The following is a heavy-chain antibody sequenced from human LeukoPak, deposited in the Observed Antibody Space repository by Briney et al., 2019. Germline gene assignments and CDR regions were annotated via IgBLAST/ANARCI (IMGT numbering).Heavy chain of an antibody. V-gene: IGHV1-69*13. D-gene: IGHD3-10*01. CDR1: RDTFTKCA. CDR3: ARDPGAPVRAFDV. J-gene: IGHJ3*01. Sequence: SVKVSCKASRDTFTKCAFSWVRQAPGQGLEWMGGIIPIDGTANFGQKFQGGVTITADGSTSTAYMELSSLRSEDTAIYYCARDPGAPVRAFDVWGQGTMVTVSS. CDR2: IIPIDGTA.